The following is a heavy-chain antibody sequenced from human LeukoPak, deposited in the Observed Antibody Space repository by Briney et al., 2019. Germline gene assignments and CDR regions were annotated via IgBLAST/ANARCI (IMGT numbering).Heavy chain of an antibody. D-gene: IGHD3-10*01. CDR1: GGSFSGYY. CDR3: AREVSGDSYNWFDP. Sequence: SETLSLTCAVYGGSFSGYYWSWIRQPPGKGLEWIGEINHSGSTNYNPSLKSRVTISVDTSKNQFSLKLSSVTAADTAVYYCAREVSGDSYNWFDPWGQGTLVTVSS. CDR2: INHSGST. V-gene: IGHV4-34*01. J-gene: IGHJ5*02.